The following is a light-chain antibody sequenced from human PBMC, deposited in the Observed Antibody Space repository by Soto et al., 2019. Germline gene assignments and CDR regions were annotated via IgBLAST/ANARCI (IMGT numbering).Light chain of an antibody. CDR3: QQYADSPRT. CDR1: QSVGNNY. Sequence: EIVLTQSPGTLSLSPGERATLSCRASQSVGNNYLAWYQQKPGQAPRFLIYGASSRATGIPDRFSGSGSGTDFTLTISRLEPEDFAVDYCQQYADSPRTFGQGTKVEIK. CDR2: GAS. J-gene: IGKJ1*01. V-gene: IGKV3-20*01.